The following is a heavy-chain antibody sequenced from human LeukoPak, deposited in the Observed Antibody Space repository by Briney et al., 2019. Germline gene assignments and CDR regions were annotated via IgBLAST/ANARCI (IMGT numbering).Heavy chain of an antibody. J-gene: IGHJ6*02. CDR3: ARGYCTSADCYKHYYYGMDV. V-gene: IGHV1-2*02. D-gene: IGHD2-2*02. Sequence: ASVKVSCKASGYTFTGYYMHWVRQAPGQGLEWMGWINPNSGGTNYAQKFQGRVTMTRDTSISTAYVELSRLRSDDTAVYFCARGYCTSADCYKHYYYGMDVWGQGTTVTVSS. CDR2: INPNSGGT. CDR1: GYTFTGYY.